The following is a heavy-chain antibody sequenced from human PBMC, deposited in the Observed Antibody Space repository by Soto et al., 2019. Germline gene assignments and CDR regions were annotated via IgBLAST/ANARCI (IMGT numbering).Heavy chain of an antibody. J-gene: IGHJ3*01. CDR2: VFHTGST. Sequence: QVQMHESGPGLVKPSETLSLTCSVSGGSVNSGGYYWSWIRQPPGNGLEWIGYVFHTGSTNYNPSLKSRVTLSLDRPKNQFSLKLTTVTAADTARYYCARLYGDYVYTWGQGTMVTVSS. D-gene: IGHD4-17*01. V-gene: IGHV4-61*08. CDR1: GGSVNSGGYY. CDR3: ARLYGDYVYT.